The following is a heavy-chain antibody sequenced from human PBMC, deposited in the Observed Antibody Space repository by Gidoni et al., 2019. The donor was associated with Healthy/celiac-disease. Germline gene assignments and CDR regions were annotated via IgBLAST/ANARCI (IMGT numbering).Heavy chain of an antibody. Sequence: QVQLVESGGGVVQPGRSLRLSCAASGFTFSSYGRHWVRQAPGKGLEGVAVISYDGSNKYYADAVKGRFTISRDNSKNTLYLQMNSLRAEDTAVYYCAKDHSSSFDTFDIWGQGTMVTVSS. D-gene: IGHD6-13*01. CDR1: GFTFSSYG. CDR3: AKDHSSSFDTFDI. V-gene: IGHV3-30*18. J-gene: IGHJ3*02. CDR2: ISYDGSNK.